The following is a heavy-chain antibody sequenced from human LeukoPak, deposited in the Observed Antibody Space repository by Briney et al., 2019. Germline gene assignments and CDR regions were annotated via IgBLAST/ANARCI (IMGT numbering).Heavy chain of an antibody. V-gene: IGHV4-39*01. D-gene: IGHD3-22*01. CDR1: GGSISSYY. Sequence: SETLSLTCTVSGGSISSYYWGWIRQPPGKGLEWIGSIYYSGNTFYNPSLKSRVTISVETSKNQFSLKLSSVTAADTAVYYCTTQSPPSYDSSGTKRGWFDPWGQGTLVTVSS. CDR2: IYYSGNT. J-gene: IGHJ5*02. CDR3: TTQSPPSYDSSGTKRGWFDP.